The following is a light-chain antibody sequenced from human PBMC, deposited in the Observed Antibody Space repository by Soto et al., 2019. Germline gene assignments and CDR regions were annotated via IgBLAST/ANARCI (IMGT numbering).Light chain of an antibody. CDR3: QQYGNLWS. Sequence: DIVLTQSPGTLSLSPGERATLSCRASQSVTSSNLAWFQQKPGQAPRLLIYGASSRATGIPDRFSGSGSGTDVTLTISRLEPEDFAVYYCQQYGNLWSFGQGTKVEI. V-gene: IGKV3-20*01. J-gene: IGKJ1*01. CDR1: QSVTSSN. CDR2: GAS.